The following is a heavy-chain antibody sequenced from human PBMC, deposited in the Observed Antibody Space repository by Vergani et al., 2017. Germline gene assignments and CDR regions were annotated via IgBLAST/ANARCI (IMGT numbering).Heavy chain of an antibody. J-gene: IGHJ1*01. D-gene: IGHD1-1*01. CDR1: GFTFGSSG. Sequence: QVHLVESGGGVVQPGRSLRLSCAASGFTFGSSGMHWVRQAPGKGLEWVAVIWYDGRNKQYADSVKGRFTVSRDNSQSTLYLQMNSLRAEDTAMYYCATKSSGTPGCQIGYVREWVQGTLVTVSS. CDR3: ATKSSGTPGCQIGYVRE. CDR2: IWYDGRNK. V-gene: IGHV3-33*01.